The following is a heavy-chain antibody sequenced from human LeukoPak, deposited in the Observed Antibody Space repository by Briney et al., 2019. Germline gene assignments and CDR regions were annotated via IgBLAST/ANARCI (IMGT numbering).Heavy chain of an antibody. V-gene: IGHV3-74*01. CDR3: ARVSRRYDFWSGYYAYYFDY. D-gene: IGHD3-3*01. Sequence: GGSLRLSCAASGSTFSSYWMHWVRQAPGKGLVWVSRISSDGSSTSYADSVKGRFTISRDNAKNTLYLQMNSLRAEDTAVYYCARVSRRYDFWSGYYAYYFDYWGQGTLVTVSS. CDR2: ISSDGSST. J-gene: IGHJ4*02. CDR1: GSTFSSYW.